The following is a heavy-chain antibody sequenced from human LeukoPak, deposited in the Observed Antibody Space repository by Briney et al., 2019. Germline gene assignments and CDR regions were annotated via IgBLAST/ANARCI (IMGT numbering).Heavy chain of an antibody. CDR3: ARDSSDFWSGYPYFDY. Sequence: SETLSLTCAVYGGSFSGYYWSWIRQPPGKGLEWIGEINHSGSTNYNPSLKSRVTISVDTSKNQFSLKLSSVTAADTAVYYCARDSSDFWSGYPYFDYWGQGTLVTVSS. D-gene: IGHD3-3*01. CDR2: INHSGST. CDR1: GGSFSGYY. V-gene: IGHV4-34*01. J-gene: IGHJ4*02.